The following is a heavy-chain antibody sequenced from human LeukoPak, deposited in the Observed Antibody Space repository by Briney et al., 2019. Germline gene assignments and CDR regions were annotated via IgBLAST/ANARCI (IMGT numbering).Heavy chain of an antibody. Sequence: GGSLRLSCGASGFIFSRHWMSWVRQAPGKGPEWVANTKQDGGERYYVGSVKGRFTISRDNAKNLLYLQMNSLRAEDTALYYCARDGGHSTDFDYWGQGTLVTVSS. D-gene: IGHD2/OR15-2a*01. CDR2: TKQDGGER. J-gene: IGHJ4*02. CDR3: ARDGGHSTDFDY. CDR1: GFIFSRHW. V-gene: IGHV3-7*01.